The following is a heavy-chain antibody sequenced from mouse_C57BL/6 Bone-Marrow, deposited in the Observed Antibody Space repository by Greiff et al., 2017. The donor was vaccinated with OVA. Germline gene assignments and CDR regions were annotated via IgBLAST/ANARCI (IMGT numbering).Heavy chain of an antibody. CDR1: GFTFSSYA. J-gene: IGHJ2*01. CDR3: ARDPDGSSLFDY. Sequence: EVQLQESGGGLVKPGGSLKLSCAASGFTFSSYAMSWVRQTPEKRLEWVATISDGGSYTYYPDNVKGRFTISRDNAKNNLYLQMRHLKSEDTAMYYCARDPDGSSLFDYWGQGTTLTVSS. D-gene: IGHD1-1*01. V-gene: IGHV5-4*01. CDR2: ISDGGSYT.